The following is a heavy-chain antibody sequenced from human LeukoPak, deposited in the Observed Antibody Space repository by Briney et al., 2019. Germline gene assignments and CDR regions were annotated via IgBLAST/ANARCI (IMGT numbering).Heavy chain of an antibody. CDR2: IYTSGST. CDR3: ARERLYDFLTGYYGDVFDI. D-gene: IGHD3-9*01. Sequence: SETLSLTRTVSGGSISSYYWSWIRQPAGKGLEWIGRIYTSGSTNYNPSLKSRVTMSVDTSKNQFSLKLSSVTAADTAVYYCARERLYDFLTGYYGDVFDIGAQGTMVTVSS. J-gene: IGHJ3*02. V-gene: IGHV4-4*07. CDR1: GGSISSYY.